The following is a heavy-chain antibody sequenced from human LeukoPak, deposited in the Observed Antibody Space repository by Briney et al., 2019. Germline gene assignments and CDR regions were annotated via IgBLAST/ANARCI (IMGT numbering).Heavy chain of an antibody. CDR3: ARDGEMATITRLFDY. CDR1: GFTFSSYA. V-gene: IGHV3-30*01. Sequence: GGSLRLSCAASGFTFSSYAMHWVRQVPGKGLEWVAVISYDGSNKYYADSVKGRFTISRDNSKNTLYLQMNSLRAEDTAVYYCARDGEMATITRLFDYWGQGTLVTVSS. J-gene: IGHJ4*02. D-gene: IGHD5-24*01. CDR2: ISYDGSNK.